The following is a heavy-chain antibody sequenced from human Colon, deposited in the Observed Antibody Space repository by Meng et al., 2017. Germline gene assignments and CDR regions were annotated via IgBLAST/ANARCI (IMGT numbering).Heavy chain of an antibody. J-gene: IGHJ5*02. Sequence: QVQCQASCVGQVMTSGTLSRTCPFSGVSSTSSDWCSLVSQTPGKGLEWIGETYQNGRPNYNPSLKSRVTISVDKSTNQFSLNMTSVTAADTAVYYCAREVVVAGTRNWLDPWGQGILVTVSS. D-gene: IGHD6-19*01. V-gene: IGHV4-4*02. CDR1: GVSSTSSDW. CDR2: TYQNGRP. CDR3: AREVVVAGTRNWLDP.